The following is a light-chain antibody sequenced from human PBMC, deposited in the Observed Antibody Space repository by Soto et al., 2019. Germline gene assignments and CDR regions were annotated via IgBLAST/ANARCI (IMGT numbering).Light chain of an antibody. CDR3: QQRSNWPIT. CDR2: DAS. J-gene: IGKJ3*01. V-gene: IGKV3-11*01. Sequence: EIVLTQSPATLSLSPGERATLSCRASQSVSSYLAWYQQKPGQAPRLLIYDASNRATAIPARFNGSGSGTDFTLTISSLEPEDFAVYYCQQRSNWPITFGPGTKVEIK. CDR1: QSVSSY.